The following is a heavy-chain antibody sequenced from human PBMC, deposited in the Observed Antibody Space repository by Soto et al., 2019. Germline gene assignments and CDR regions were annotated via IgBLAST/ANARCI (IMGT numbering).Heavy chain of an antibody. D-gene: IGHD3-16*01. Sequence: QVQLQESGPGLVNPSQTLSLSCTLSGDSISSGNYYWGWIRHPPGKGQEWFAYINYSGNSYWNQSPRGGITMSVDTWKKQFSLKLRSVTAADTAVYYWARVPPGWGTYFNYYYVMDAWGQGTTVTVSS. V-gene: IGHV4-30-4*01. CDR3: ARVPPGWGTYFNYYYVMDA. CDR2: INYSGNS. J-gene: IGHJ6*02. CDR1: GDSISSGNYY.